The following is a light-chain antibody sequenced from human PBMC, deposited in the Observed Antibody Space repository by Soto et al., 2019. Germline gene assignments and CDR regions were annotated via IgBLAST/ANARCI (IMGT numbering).Light chain of an antibody. CDR3: QQYNSYPWT. J-gene: IGKJ1*01. CDR1: ESISSW. Sequence: DIQITQSPSTLSASVGDRGTLTCRASESISSWLAWYQQRKGKAPKLLIYDASSLESGVPSRFRGSGSGTEFTLTISRLQPDDFETYYCQQYNSYPWTFGQGTKVDIK. V-gene: IGKV1-5*01. CDR2: DAS.